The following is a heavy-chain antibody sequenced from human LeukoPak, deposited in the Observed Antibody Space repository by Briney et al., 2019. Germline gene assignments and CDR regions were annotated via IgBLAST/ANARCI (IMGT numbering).Heavy chain of an antibody. V-gene: IGHV3-30*18. D-gene: IGHD2-15*01. Sequence: PGGSLRLSCAASGFTFSSYDMHWVRQAPGKGLEWVAVISYDGSNKNFGDSVKGRFTISRDNSKDTLYLQMNSLRAEDTAIYYCAKETLGYCSGGSCQGLNYWGQGTLVTVSS. CDR1: GFTFSSYD. J-gene: IGHJ4*02. CDR2: ISYDGSNK. CDR3: AKETLGYCSGGSCQGLNY.